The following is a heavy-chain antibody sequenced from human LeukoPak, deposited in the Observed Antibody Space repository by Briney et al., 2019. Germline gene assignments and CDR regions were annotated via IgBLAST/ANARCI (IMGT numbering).Heavy chain of an antibody. D-gene: IGHD3-22*01. V-gene: IGHV3-23*01. CDR2: ISGSGGST. CDR1: GFTFSDYY. Sequence: GGSLRLSCAASGFTFSDYYMSWVRQAPGKGLEWVSAISGSGGSTYYADSVKGRFTISRDNSKNTLYLQMNSLRAEDTAVYYCAKTGDSSGYSPYYYYYYMDVWGKGTTVTISS. CDR3: AKTGDSSGYSPYYYYYYMDV. J-gene: IGHJ6*03.